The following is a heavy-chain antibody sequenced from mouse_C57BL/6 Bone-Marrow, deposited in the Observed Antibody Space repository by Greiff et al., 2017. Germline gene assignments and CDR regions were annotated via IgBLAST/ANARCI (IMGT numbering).Heavy chain of an antibody. CDR2: ISPGSGST. Sequence: QVQLKQPGAELVKPGDSVKMSCKASGYTFTSYWITWVKQRPGQGLEWIGDISPGSGSTNYNEKFKSKATLPVETSSSTAYIQVSSRTSDDAAVSYWARPYYSNFWYFDVWGTGTTVTVSA. V-gene: IGHV1-55*01. D-gene: IGHD2-5*01. J-gene: IGHJ1*03. CDR3: ARPYYSNFWYFDV. CDR1: GYTFTSYW.